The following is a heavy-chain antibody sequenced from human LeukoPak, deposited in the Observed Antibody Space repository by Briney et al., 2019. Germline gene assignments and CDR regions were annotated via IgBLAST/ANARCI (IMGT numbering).Heavy chain of an antibody. Sequence: PSETLSLTCAVYGGSFSGYYWSWIRQPPGKGLEWIGEINHSGSTNYNPSLKSRVTMSVDTSKNQFSLKLSSVTAADTAVYYCARGGPAIFYYYYYGMDVWGKGTTVTVSS. CDR2: INHSGST. CDR1: GGSFSGYY. V-gene: IGHV4-34*01. D-gene: IGHD3-3*02. J-gene: IGHJ6*04. CDR3: ARGGPAIFYYYYYGMDV.